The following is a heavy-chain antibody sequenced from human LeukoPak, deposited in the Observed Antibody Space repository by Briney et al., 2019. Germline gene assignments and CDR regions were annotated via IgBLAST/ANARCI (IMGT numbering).Heavy chain of an antibody. CDR2: IIPIFGIA. D-gene: IGHD3-10*01. CDR3: ARGGAAVRYLNYYGSGSYYYSDY. V-gene: IGHV1-69*04. J-gene: IGHJ4*02. CDR1: GGTFSSYA. Sequence: SVKVSCKASGGTFSSYAISWVRQAPGQGLEWMGRIIPIFGIANYAQKFQGRVTITADKSTSTAYMELSSLRSEDTAVYYCARGGAAVRYLNYYGSGSYYYSDYWGQGTLVTVSS.